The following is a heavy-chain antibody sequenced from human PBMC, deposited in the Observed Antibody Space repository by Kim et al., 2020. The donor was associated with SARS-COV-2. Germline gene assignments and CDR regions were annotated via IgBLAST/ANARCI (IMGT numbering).Heavy chain of an antibody. D-gene: IGHD1-26*01. J-gene: IGHJ5*02. V-gene: IGHV3-9*01. Sequence: NSGSIGYAESVKGRFTISRDNAKNSLYLQMNSLRAEDTALYYCAKDSGDPWGQGTLVTVSS. CDR2: NSGSI. CDR3: AKDSGDP.